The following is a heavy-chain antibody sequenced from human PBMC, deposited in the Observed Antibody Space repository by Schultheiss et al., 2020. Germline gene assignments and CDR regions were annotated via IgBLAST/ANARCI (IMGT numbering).Heavy chain of an antibody. V-gene: IGHV4-61*02. CDR1: GGSISSGNYY. Sequence: SQTLSLTCTVSGGSISSGNYYWSWIRQPPGKGLEWIGRIYTSGSTNYNPSLKSRVTISVDTSKNQFSLKLSSVTAADTAVYYCARDFESSGYADYWGQGTLVTVSS. J-gene: IGHJ4*02. D-gene: IGHD3-22*01. CDR2: IYTSGST. CDR3: ARDFESSGYADY.